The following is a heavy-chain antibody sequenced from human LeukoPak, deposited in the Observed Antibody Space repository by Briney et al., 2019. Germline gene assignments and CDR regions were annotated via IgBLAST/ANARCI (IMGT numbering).Heavy chain of an antibody. CDR2: IYYSGST. J-gene: IGHJ3*02. D-gene: IGHD1-26*01. Sequence: SETLSLTCTVSGGSISSYYWSWIRQPPGQGLEWIGYIYYSGSTNYNPSLESRVTISVDTSKNQFSLKLSSVTAADTAVYYCARALGKCERDAFGICGQGTMVTVSS. CDR1: GGSISSYY. V-gene: IGHV4-59*01. CDR3: ARALGKCERDAFGI.